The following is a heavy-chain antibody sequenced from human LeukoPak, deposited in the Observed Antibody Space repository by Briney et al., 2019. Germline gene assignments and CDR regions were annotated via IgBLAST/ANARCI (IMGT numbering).Heavy chain of an antibody. CDR3: ARVRGMVRGVIKPYTFDY. J-gene: IGHJ4*02. Sequence: ASVKVSCKASGYTFTSYDINWVRQATGQGLEWMGWMNPNSGNTGYAQKFQGRVTMTRNTSISTAYMELSSLRSEDTAVYYCARVRGMVRGVIKPYTFDYWGRGTLVTVSS. CDR1: GYTFTSYD. D-gene: IGHD3-10*01. V-gene: IGHV1-8*01. CDR2: MNPNSGNT.